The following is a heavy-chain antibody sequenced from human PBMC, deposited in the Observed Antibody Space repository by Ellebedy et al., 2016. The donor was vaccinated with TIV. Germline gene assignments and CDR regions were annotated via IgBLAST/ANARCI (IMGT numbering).Heavy chain of an antibody. V-gene: IGHV1-46*01. D-gene: IGHD2-2*01. CDR1: GYTFTSYY. Sequence: ASVKVSXXASGYTFTSYYMHWVRQAPGQGLEWMGIINPSGGSTSYAQKFQGRVTITADESTSTAYMELSSLRSEDTAVYYCARDESSSTSSDYYGMDVWGQGTTVTVSS. J-gene: IGHJ6*02. CDR2: INPSGGST. CDR3: ARDESSSTSSDYYGMDV.